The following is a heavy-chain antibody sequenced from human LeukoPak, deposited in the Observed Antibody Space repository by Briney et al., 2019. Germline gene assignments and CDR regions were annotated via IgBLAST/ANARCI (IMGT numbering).Heavy chain of an antibody. Sequence: LRLSCAASGFTFSNYWMHWVRQAQGKGLVWVSRINSDGSSRNYADSVKGRFTISRDNAKNTLYLQMNSLRAEDTAVYYCASASSHRIAAGGDYWGQGTLVTVSS. CDR3: ASASSHRIAAGGDY. CDR2: INSDGSSR. D-gene: IGHD6-13*01. J-gene: IGHJ4*02. CDR1: GFTFSNYW. V-gene: IGHV3-74*01.